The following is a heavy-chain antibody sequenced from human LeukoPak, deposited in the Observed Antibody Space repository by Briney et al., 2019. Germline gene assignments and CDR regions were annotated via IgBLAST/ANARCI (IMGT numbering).Heavy chain of an antibody. CDR3: AKDRNSSGWYVREAFDI. J-gene: IGHJ3*02. Sequence: GGSLRLSCAASGFTFSSYAMSWVRQAPGKGLEWVSAISGSGGSTYYADSVKGRFTISRDNSKNTLYLQMNSLRAEDTAVYYCAKDRNSSGWYVREAFDIWGQGTMVTVSS. CDR2: ISGSGGST. D-gene: IGHD6-19*01. CDR1: GFTFSSYA. V-gene: IGHV3-23*01.